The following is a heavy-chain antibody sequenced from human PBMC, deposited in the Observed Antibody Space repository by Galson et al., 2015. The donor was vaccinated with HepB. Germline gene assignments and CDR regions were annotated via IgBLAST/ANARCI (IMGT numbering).Heavy chain of an antibody. Sequence: ETLSLTCTISGGSITTNTWWSWVHQPPGKGLEWIGEISHSGGTNYKSSLKSRVTISVDTSKNQFSLKLSSVTAADTAVYYCARVTERYYFDYWGQGTLVTVSS. CDR2: ISHSGGT. CDR1: GGSITTNTW. J-gene: IGHJ4*02. CDR3: ARVTERYYFDY. D-gene: IGHD2-21*02. V-gene: IGHV4-4*02.